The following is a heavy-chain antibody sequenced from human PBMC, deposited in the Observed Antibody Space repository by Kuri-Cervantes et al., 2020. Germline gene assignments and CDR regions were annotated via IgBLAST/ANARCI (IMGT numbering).Heavy chain of an antibody. CDR2: INHSGST. D-gene: IGHD3-10*01. CDR3: AGEVTNRWY. J-gene: IGHJ4*02. CDR1: GDSFSGSY. Sequence: LSCAVYGDSFSGSYWTWVRQTPGKGLGWIGDINHSGSTHSNPSLKSRIIISVETSKNKFSLKPSSVTAAGTAVYYCAGEVTNRWYWGQGTLVTVSS. V-gene: IGHV4-34*01.